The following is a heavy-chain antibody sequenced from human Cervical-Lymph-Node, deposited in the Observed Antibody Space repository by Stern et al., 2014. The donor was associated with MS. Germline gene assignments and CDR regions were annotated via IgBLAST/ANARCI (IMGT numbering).Heavy chain of an antibody. D-gene: IGHD6-19*01. CDR3: ATSESVAVSGSDF. CDR2: ISTSGSI. J-gene: IGHJ4*02. CDR1: GGSINTGSFY. Sequence: QLQLQESGPGLVKPSQTLSLTCSVSGGSINTGSFYWTWIRQPAGQGLEWIGLISTSGSINYNPSLRSRVTISIDRSKTQFPLKLTSVTAADTAVYYCATSESVAVSGSDFWGQGTLVTVSS. V-gene: IGHV4-61*02.